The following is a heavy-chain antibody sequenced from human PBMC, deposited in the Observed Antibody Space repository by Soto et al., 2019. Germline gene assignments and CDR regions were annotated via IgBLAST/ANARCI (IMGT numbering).Heavy chain of an antibody. CDR1: GGTFSSYT. J-gene: IGHJ6*02. Sequence: QVQLVQSGAEVKKPGSSVKVSCKASGGTFSSYTISWVRQAPGQGLEWMGRIIPILGIANYAQKFQGRVKITEDKSTCTAYMELRSLRFEDTAVYYCAREKGRYCSSTSCHYYYYGMDVWGQGTTVTFSS. D-gene: IGHD2-2*01. V-gene: IGHV1-69*08. CDR3: AREKGRYCSSTSCHYYYYGMDV. CDR2: IIPILGIA.